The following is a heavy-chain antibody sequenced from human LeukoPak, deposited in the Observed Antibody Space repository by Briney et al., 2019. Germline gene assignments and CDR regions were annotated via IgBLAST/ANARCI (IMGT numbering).Heavy chain of an antibody. D-gene: IGHD1-26*01. V-gene: IGHV1-24*01. CDR1: GDTLTELS. J-gene: IGHJ4*02. CDR3: ATFIVGAAFDY. Sequence: GASVKVSCKVSGDTLTELSMHWVRQAPGEGLGWMGGFDPEDGETIYAQKFQGRVTMTEDTSTDTSYMELSSLRSEGTAVYYCATFIVGAAFDYWGQGTMVTVSS. CDR2: FDPEDGET.